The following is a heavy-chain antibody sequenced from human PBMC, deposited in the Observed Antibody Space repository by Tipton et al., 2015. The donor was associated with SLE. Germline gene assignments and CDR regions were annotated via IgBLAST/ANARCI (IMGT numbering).Heavy chain of an antibody. Sequence: QLVQSGPEVKKPGASVKVSCKASGYTFSSHDINWVRQATGQGLEGMGWMNANSGNTDYAQKFQGRVTMTRDTSISTAYMELSSLRSQDTAVYYCSRVGSYYDASGYFSYFDNLCQVSLLTVSS. CDR1: GYTFSSHD. J-gene: IGHJ4*02. CDR2: MNANSGNT. D-gene: IGHD3-22*01. CDR3: SRVGSYYDASGYFSYFDN. V-gene: IGHV1-8*01.